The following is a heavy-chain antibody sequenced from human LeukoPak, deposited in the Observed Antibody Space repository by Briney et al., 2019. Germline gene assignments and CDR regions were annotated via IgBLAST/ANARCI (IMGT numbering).Heavy chain of an antibody. Sequence: PGGSLRLSCAASGFIFSGYGMHWVRQAPGKGLEWVTFTRHGGSNKYYADSVKGRFTISRDNSKNTLYLQMNSLRAEDTAVYYCAKEGDYGGNSGGRYYYYMVVWGKGTTVTVSS. V-gene: IGHV3-30*02. CDR2: TRHGGSNK. J-gene: IGHJ6*03. CDR3: AKEGDYGGNSGGRYYYYMVV. CDR1: GFIFSGYG. D-gene: IGHD4-23*01.